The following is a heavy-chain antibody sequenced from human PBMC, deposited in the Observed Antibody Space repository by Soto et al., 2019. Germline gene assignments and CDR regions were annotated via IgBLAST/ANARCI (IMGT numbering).Heavy chain of an antibody. CDR1: GDSISGSQW. Sequence: PSETLSLTCAVSGDSISGSQWWSWIRQPPGKGLEWIGSIFYSGSTYYNPFLKSRVTISVDTSKNQFSLKLSSVTAADTAVYYCARHASASSTRYGMDVWGQGTTVTVSS. CDR2: IFYSGST. V-gene: IGHV4-39*01. CDR3: ARHASASSTRYGMDV. D-gene: IGHD2-15*01. J-gene: IGHJ6*02.